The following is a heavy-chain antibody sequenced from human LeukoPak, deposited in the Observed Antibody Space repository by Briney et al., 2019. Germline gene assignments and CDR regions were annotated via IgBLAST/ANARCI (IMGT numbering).Heavy chain of an antibody. CDR2: IYTSGST. CDR1: GGSISSYY. Sequence: SETLSLTCTVSGGSISSYYWSWIRQPPGKGLEWIGYIYTSGSTNYNPSLKSRVTISVGTSKNQFSLKLSSVTAADTAVYYCARHIVENSLYYYYYYMDVWGKGTTVTVSS. V-gene: IGHV4-4*09. D-gene: IGHD5-24*01. CDR3: ARHIVENSLYYYYYYMDV. J-gene: IGHJ6*03.